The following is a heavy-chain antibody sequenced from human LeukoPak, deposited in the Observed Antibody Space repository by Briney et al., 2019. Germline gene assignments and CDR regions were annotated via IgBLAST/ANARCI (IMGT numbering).Heavy chain of an antibody. V-gene: IGHV4-30-4*01. Sequence: SQTLSLTCTVSGGSISSGDYYWSWIRQPPGKGLEWIGYIYYSGSTNYNPSLKSRVTMSVDTSKNQFSLKLSSVTAADTAVYYCARDVRSDALDAFDIWGQGTMVTVSS. J-gene: IGHJ3*02. D-gene: IGHD3-10*02. CDR2: IYYSGST. CDR1: GGSISSGDYY. CDR3: ARDVRSDALDAFDI.